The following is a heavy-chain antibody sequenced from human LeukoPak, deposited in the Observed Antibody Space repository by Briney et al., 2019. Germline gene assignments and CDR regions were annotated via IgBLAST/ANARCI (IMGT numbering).Heavy chain of an antibody. CDR1: GFTFSSYA. CDR3: AKLRWEFYGSGSSPRY. D-gene: IGHD3-10*01. Sequence: AGGSLRLSCAASGFTFSSYAMSWVRQAPGKGLEWVSAISGSGGSTYYVDSVKGRFTISRDNSKNTLYLQMNNLRAEDTAVYYCAKLRWEFYGSGSSPRYWGQGTLVTVSS. CDR2: ISGSGGST. V-gene: IGHV3-23*01. J-gene: IGHJ4*02.